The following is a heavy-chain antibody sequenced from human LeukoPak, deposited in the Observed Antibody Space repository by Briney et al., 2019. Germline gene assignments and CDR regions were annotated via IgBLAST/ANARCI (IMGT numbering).Heavy chain of an antibody. CDR2: IYHSGST. V-gene: IGHV4-38-2*01. D-gene: IGHD3-22*01. Sequence: PSETLSLTCAVSGYSISSGYYWGWIRQPPGKGLEWIGSIYHSGSTYYNPSLKSRVTISVDTSKNQFSLKLSSVTAADTAVYYCARGGYYYDSSGYYSAFDIWGQGTMVTVSS. J-gene: IGHJ3*02. CDR3: ARGGYYYDSSGYYSAFDI. CDR1: GYSISSGYY.